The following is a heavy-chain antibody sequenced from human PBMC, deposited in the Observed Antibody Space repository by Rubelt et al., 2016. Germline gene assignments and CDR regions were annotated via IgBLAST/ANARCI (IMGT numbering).Heavy chain of an antibody. J-gene: IGHJ4*02. D-gene: IGHD2-21*02. V-gene: IGHV3-23*01. Sequence: ESGGGLVQPGGSLRLSCAASGFTFSSYAMSWVRQAPGKELEWVSGISSSGGSTHYTDSVKGRFTISRDESKNTLYLQMNSLRAEDTAVYYCAKDQGSTCYSGIDYWGQGTLVTVSS. CDR2: ISSSGGST. CDR3: AKDQGSTCYSGIDY. CDR1: GFTFSSYA.